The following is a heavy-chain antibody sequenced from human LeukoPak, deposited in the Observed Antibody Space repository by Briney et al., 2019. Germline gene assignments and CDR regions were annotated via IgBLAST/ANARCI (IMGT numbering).Heavy chain of an antibody. CDR3: ARDRVVAATYYGMDV. V-gene: IGHV1-18*01. D-gene: IGHD2-15*01. CDR1: GGTFNSYA. J-gene: IGHJ6*04. CDR2: ISAYNGNT. Sequence: ASVKVSCKASGGTFNSYAISRVRQAPGQGLEWMGWISAYNGNTNYAQKLQGRVTMTTDTSTSTAYMELRSLRSDDTAVYYCARDRVVAATYYGMDVWGKGTTVTVSS.